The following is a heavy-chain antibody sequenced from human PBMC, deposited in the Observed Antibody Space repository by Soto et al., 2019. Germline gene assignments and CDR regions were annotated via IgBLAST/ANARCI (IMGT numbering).Heavy chain of an antibody. CDR1: GITFSSYA. Sequence: PGGSLRLSCAASGITFSSYAMSWVRQAPGKGLEWVSAISGSGGSTYYADSVKGRFTISRDNSKNTLYLQMNSLRAEDTAVYYCEKDQMYYYDQGYLDYWGQGTLVTVS. CDR3: EKDQMYYYDQGYLDY. CDR2: ISGSGGST. D-gene: IGHD3-22*01. V-gene: IGHV3-23*01. J-gene: IGHJ4*02.